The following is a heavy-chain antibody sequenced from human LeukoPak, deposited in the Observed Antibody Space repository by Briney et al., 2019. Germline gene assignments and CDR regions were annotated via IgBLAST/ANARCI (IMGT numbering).Heavy chain of an antibody. D-gene: IGHD6-19*01. V-gene: IGHV4-38-2*02. CDR2: IYHSGST. CDR3: ARAPGYSSGREYFQH. CDR1: GYSISSGYY. Sequence: SETLSLTCTVSGYSISSGYYWGWIRQPPGKGLEWIGSIYHSGSTYYNPSLKSRVTMSLDTSKNQFSLKLSSVTAADTAVYYCARAPGYSSGREYFQHWGQGTLVTVSS. J-gene: IGHJ1*01.